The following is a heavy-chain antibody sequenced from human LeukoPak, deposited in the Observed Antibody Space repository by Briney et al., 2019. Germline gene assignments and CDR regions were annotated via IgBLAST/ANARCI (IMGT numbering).Heavy chain of an antibody. V-gene: IGHV3-23*01. CDR3: AIQGDSIAGSVDY. Sequence: TGGSLRLSCAASGFTFSSYATSWVRQAPGKGLEWVSAISGSGGSTYYADSVKGRFTISRDNSKNTLYLQMNSLRAEDTAVYYCAIQGDSIAGSVDYWGQGTLVTVSS. CDR1: GFTFSSYA. J-gene: IGHJ4*02. CDR2: ISGSGGST. D-gene: IGHD6-6*01.